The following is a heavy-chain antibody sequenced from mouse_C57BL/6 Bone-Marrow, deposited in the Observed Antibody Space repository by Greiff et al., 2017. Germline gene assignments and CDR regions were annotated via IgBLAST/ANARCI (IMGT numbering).Heavy chain of an antibody. CDR2: IDPENGDT. J-gene: IGHJ3*01. CDR1: GFNIKDDY. CDR3: TVLDPGFAY. Sequence: VQLQQSGAELVRPGASVKLSCTASGFNIKDDYMHWVKQRPEQGLEWIGWIDPENGDTEYASKFQGEATITADTSSNPAYLQLSSLTSEDTAVYYCTVLDPGFAYWGQGTLVTVSA. V-gene: IGHV14-4*01.